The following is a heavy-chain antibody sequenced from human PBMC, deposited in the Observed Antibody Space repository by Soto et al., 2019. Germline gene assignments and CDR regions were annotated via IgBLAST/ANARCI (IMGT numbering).Heavy chain of an antibody. Sequence: QVQLVESGGGVVQPGRSLRLTCAASGFTFSDSGMHWVRQAPGKGLEWVALVSNDGNRKYYADSVKGRFTISRDNTDNSLYLQMNSLRAEDMAVYNWARLVGGSMYDNSGKYDSWGQGTLVTVSS. V-gene: IGHV3-30*03. CDR3: ARLVGGSMYDNSGKYDS. CDR2: VSNDGNRK. D-gene: IGHD3-22*01. J-gene: IGHJ5*01. CDR1: GFTFSDSG.